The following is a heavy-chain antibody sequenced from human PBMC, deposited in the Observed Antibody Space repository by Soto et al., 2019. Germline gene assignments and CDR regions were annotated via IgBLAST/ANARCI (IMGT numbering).Heavy chain of an antibody. Sequence: QVQLQESGPGLVKPSETLSLTCTVSGASISSGDYYWSWIRQSPVKVLQWNVYIFHSGETYYTPSLDSRLSISLDASMNHFSLNLNSVTAADTAVYLCARSHYVLGAFDFGGPGTVVTVSS. CDR3: ARSHYVLGAFDF. J-gene: IGHJ3*01. CDR2: IFHSGET. D-gene: IGHD3-10*02. CDR1: GASISSGDYY. V-gene: IGHV4-30-4*08.